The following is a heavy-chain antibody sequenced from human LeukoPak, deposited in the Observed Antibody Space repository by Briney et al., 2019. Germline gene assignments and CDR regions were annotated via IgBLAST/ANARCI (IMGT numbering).Heavy chain of an antibody. CDR3: VREAGYCASVCLKSNWFDP. CDR2: ISNGNT. D-gene: IGHD2-15*01. Sequence: GGSLRLSCAASGFPFSNHAMSWVRQPPGKGLEWVAAISNGNTYYADSVRGRFAISRDDSKNMVYLQMNSLRDEGTALYYCVREAGYCASVCLKSNWFDPWGQGTQVTVSS. J-gene: IGHJ5*02. CDR1: GFPFSNHA. V-gene: IGHV3-23*01.